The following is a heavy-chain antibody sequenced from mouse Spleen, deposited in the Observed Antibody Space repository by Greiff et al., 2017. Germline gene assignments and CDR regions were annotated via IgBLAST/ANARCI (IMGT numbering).Heavy chain of an antibody. CDR2: INPSTGGT. V-gene: IGHV1-42*01. CDR3: ARRVYSGNYPYYYAMDY. J-gene: IGHJ4*01. CDR1: GYSFTGYY. Sequence: EVQLQQSGPELVKPGASVKISCKASGYSFTGYYMNWVKQSPEKSLEWIGEINPSTGGTTYNQKFKAKATLTVDKSSSAAYMQLKSLTSEDSAVYYCARRVYSGNYPYYYAMDYWGQGTSVTVSS. D-gene: IGHD2-1*01.